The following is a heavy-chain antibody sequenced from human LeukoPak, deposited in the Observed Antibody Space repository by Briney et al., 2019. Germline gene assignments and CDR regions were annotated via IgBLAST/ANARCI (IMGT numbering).Heavy chain of an antibody. CDR2: LSENERVA. J-gene: IGHJ4*02. CDR3: ARLSGNPTRPTAPDY. D-gene: IGHD1-1*01. CDR1: GFIFSGYD. V-gene: IGHV3-64*01. Sequence: PGGSLRLSCEASGFIFSGYDMSWFRQAPGKGLEYVSSLSENERVAFFANSVKGRFTISRDDSKSTPYLQMGSLTTEGTAVYYCARLSGNPTRPTAPDYWGQGTLVTVSS.